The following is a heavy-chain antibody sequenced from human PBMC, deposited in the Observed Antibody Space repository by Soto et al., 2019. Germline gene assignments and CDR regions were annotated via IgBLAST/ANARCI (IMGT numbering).Heavy chain of an antibody. CDR2: ISHDGNNK. CDR3: ANVEGLPYGFGSCLDY. CDR1: RFTFSTYG. J-gene: IGHJ4*02. Sequence: GGSLRLPCVASRFTFSTYGMHWVRQAPGRGLESVVVISHDGNNKYYADSVKGRFTISRDNAKNTLYLKMNSLTPEDTALYYFANVEGLPYGFGSCLDYWGLGTLVTVSS. D-gene: IGHD3-3*01. V-gene: IGHV3-30*18.